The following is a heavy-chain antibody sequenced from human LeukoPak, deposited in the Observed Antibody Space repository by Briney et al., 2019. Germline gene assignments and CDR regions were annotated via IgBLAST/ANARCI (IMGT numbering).Heavy chain of an antibody. CDR1: GGSFSGYY. J-gene: IGHJ4*02. D-gene: IGHD6-19*01. CDR2: INHSGST. CDR3: ARGRFPVADDY. Sequence: SETQSLTCAVYGGSFSGYYWSWIRQPPGKGLEWIGEINHSGSTNYNPSLKSRVTISVDTSKNQFSLKLSSVTAADTAVYYCARGRFPVADDYWGQGTLVTVSS. V-gene: IGHV4-34*01.